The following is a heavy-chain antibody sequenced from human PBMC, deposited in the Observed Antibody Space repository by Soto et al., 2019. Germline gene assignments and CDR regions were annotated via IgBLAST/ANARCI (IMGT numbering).Heavy chain of an antibody. CDR3: ARDPRIYADPYYFDY. V-gene: IGHV4-59*01. CDR1: GGSISSYY. CDR2: VFYFGNT. J-gene: IGHJ4*02. Sequence: PSETLSLTCTVSGGSISSYYWSWVRQPPGKGLEWIGYVFYFGNTKYNPSLKSRVTISVDTSKNQFSLKLSSVTAVDTAVYYCARDPRIYADPYYFDYWGQGTLVTVSS. D-gene: IGHD4-17*01.